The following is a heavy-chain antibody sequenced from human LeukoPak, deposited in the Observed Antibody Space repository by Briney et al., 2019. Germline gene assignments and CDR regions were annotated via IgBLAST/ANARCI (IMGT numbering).Heavy chain of an antibody. J-gene: IGHJ6*03. CDR3: AGSEYGYVQSYNYMDV. CDR1: GGSISSYY. V-gene: IGHV4-59*01. Sequence: SETLSLTCTVYGGSISSYYWSWIRQPPGKGLEWIGYIYYSGSTNYNPSLKSRVTISVDTSKNQFSLKLSSVTAADTAVYYCAGSEYGYVQSYNYMDVWGKGTTVTVSS. CDR2: IYYSGST. D-gene: IGHD3-10*02.